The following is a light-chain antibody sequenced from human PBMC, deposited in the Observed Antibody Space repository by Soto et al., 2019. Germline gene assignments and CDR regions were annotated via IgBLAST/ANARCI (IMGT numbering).Light chain of an antibody. Sequence: EILLTQSPDTLSLSPLERATLSCRAIQSVPNSRLAWYQQKPGQAPSLVISDTSIRATGIPDRFSGSGSGKDFTLTISRLEPEDFAVYYCKQYGSSPRFGQGTKVDIK. CDR1: QSVPNSR. J-gene: IGKJ1*01. CDR2: DTS. CDR3: KQYGSSPR. V-gene: IGKV3-20*01.